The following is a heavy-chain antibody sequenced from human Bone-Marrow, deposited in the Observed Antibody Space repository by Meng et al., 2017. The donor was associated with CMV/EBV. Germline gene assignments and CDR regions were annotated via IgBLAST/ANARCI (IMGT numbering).Heavy chain of an antibody. D-gene: IGHD2-2*01. CDR1: GGSFSGYY. J-gene: IGHJ4*01. Sequence: QVQLQQWGAGRLKPSEXLSLTCALYGGSFSGYYWSWIRQPPGKGLEWIGEINHSGSTNYNPSLKSRVTISVDTSKNQFSLKLSSVTAADTAVYYCARGSGLRYQLPQFDYGGHGTLVTVSS. V-gene: IGHV4-34*01. CDR3: ARGSGLRYQLPQFDY. CDR2: INHSGST.